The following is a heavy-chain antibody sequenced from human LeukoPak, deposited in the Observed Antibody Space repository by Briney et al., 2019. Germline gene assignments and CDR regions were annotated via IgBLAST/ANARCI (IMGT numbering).Heavy chain of an antibody. D-gene: IGHD5-18*01. CDR2: INHSGST. CDR1: GGSFSGYY. V-gene: IGHV4-34*01. J-gene: IGHJ5*02. Sequence: PSETLSLTCAVYGGSFSGYYWSWIRQPPGKGLEWIGEINHSGSTNYNPSLKSRVTISVDTSKNQFSLKLSSVTAADTAVYYCANKNVDTAMVTWFDPWGQETLVTVSS. CDR3: ANKNVDTAMVTWFDP.